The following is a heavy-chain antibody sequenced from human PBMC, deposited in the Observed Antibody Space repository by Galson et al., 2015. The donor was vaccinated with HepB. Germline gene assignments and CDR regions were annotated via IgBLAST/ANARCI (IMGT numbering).Heavy chain of an antibody. CDR3: ARGDNYYGSGSPSWFDP. Sequence: SLRLSCAASGFTFSSYSMNWVRQAPGKGLEWVSSISSSSSYIYYADSVKGRFTISRDNAKNSLYLQMNSLRAEDTAVYYCARGDNYYGSGSPSWFDPWGQGTLVTVSS. J-gene: IGHJ5*02. V-gene: IGHV3-21*01. CDR2: ISSSSSYI. D-gene: IGHD3-10*01. CDR1: GFTFSSYS.